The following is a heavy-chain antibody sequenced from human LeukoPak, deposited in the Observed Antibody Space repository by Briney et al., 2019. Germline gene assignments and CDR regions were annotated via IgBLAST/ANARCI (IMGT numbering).Heavy chain of an antibody. CDR1: GFTFSNYW. CDR2: IKHDGSEK. V-gene: IGHV3-7*01. D-gene: IGHD3-22*01. Sequence: GGSLRLSCAASGFTFSNYWMSWVRQAPGKGLEWVAIIKHDGSEKYYVDSVKGRFTISRDNAKKSLYLQMNSLRAEDTAVYYCARDSGSSDYFDYWGQGTLVTVSS. J-gene: IGHJ4*02. CDR3: ARDSGSSDYFDY.